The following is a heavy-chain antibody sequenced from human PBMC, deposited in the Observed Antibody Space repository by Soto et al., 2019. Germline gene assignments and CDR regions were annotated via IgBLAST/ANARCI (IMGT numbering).Heavy chain of an antibody. D-gene: IGHD3-16*01. Sequence: EVQLVESGGGLVQPGGSLRLSCAASGFTFSDYWMHWVRQAPGKGPLWVSRINHDGSSTVYADSVKGRFTISRDNAKNTLYLQMNSLRVEDTAVYYCASAYGMEVWGQGTTVTVSS. V-gene: IGHV3-74*01. J-gene: IGHJ6*02. CDR3: ASAYGMEV. CDR1: GFTFSDYW. CDR2: INHDGSST.